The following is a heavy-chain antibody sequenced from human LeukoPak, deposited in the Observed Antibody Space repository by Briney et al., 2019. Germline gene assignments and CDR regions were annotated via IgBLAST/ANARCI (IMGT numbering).Heavy chain of an antibody. J-gene: IGHJ6*03. CDR3: ARQAPAIDYGDYLMAYYYYYMDV. CDR1: GGSISSSSYY. Sequence: SETLSLTCTVPGGSISSSSYYWGWIRQPPGKGLEWIGSIYYSGSTYYNPSLKSRVTISVDTSKNQFSLKLSSVTAADTAVYYCARQAPAIDYGDYLMAYYYYYMDVWGKGTTVTVSS. D-gene: IGHD4-17*01. V-gene: IGHV4-39*01. CDR2: IYYSGST.